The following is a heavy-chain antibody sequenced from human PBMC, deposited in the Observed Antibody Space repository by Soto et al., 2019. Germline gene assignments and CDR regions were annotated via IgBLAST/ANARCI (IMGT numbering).Heavy chain of an antibody. CDR1: GFTFSSYS. D-gene: IGHD6-19*01. CDR3: AREAAVAGTAFDI. CDR2: ISSSSSYI. V-gene: IGHV3-21*01. J-gene: IGHJ3*02. Sequence: LRLSCTASGFTFSSYSMNWVRQAPGKGLEWVSSISSSSSYIYYVDSVKGRFTISRDNAKNSLYLQMNSLRAEDTTVYYCAREAAVAGTAFDIWGQGTKVTVS.